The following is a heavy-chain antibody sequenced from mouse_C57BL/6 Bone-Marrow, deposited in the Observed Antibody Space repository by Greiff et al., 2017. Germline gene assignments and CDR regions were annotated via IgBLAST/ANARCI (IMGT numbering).Heavy chain of an antibody. D-gene: IGHD3-2*02. Sequence: QVQLQQPGAELVKPGASVKVSCKASGYTFTSYWMHWVKQRPGQGLEWIGRIHPSDSDTNYNQKFKGKATLTVAKSSSTAYMQLSSLTSEDSAVYYCARDSSGYAWFAYWGQGTLVTVSA. CDR2: IHPSDSDT. CDR1: GYTFTSYW. CDR3: ARDSSGYAWFAY. V-gene: IGHV1-74*01. J-gene: IGHJ3*01.